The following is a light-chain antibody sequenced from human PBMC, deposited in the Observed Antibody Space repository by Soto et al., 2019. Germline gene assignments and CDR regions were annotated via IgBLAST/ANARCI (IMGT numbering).Light chain of an antibody. J-gene: IGLJ2*01. V-gene: IGLV1-40*01. CDR3: QSYDSSLSGSVV. CDR2: GNS. CDR1: SSNIGAGYD. Sequence: QSVLTQPPSVSGAPGLRVTISCTGSSSNIGAGYDVHWYQQLPGTAPKLLIYGNSNRPSGVPDRFSGSKSGTSAPLAITGLQAEDEADYYCQSYDSSLSGSVVFGGGTKLTVL.